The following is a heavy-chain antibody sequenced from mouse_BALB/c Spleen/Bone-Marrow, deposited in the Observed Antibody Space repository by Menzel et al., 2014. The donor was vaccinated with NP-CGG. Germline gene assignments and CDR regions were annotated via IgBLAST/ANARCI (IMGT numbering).Heavy chain of an antibody. CDR1: GFTFSEYY. V-gene: IGHV5-4*02. CDR3: VLRWFAY. J-gene: IGHJ3*01. D-gene: IGHD1-1*01. Sequence: EVMLVESGGGLVKPGGSLKLSCAASGFTFSEYYMYWVRQTPEKRLEWVATISDGGSYTYYPDSVKGRFTISRDNAKNNLSLQMSSLKSDDTSVYYCVLRWFAYWCQGTLVTVSA. CDR2: ISDGGSYT.